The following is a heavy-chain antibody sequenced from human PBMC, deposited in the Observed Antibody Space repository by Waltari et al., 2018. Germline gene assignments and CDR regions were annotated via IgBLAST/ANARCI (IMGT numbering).Heavy chain of an antibody. CDR3: ARQTLGYCTSAACRRLET. Sequence: QVQLQESGPGLVRPSETLSLTCDVSGYFINTGFFWGWIRQPPGKGLGWSGNIYHDGTTYYNPSLKRLLMISLDTSKNQFSLRLNFLDVADTAVYYCARQTLGYCTSAACRRLETWGQGILVTVSS. CDR2: IYHDGTT. J-gene: IGHJ5*02. D-gene: IGHD2-2*03. CDR1: GYFINTGFF. V-gene: IGHV4-38-2*01.